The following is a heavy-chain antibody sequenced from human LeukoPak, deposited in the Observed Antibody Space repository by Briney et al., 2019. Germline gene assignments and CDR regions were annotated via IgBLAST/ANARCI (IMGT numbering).Heavy chain of an antibody. CDR1: GASIFNYY. Sequence: SETLSLTCNVSGASIFNYYWSWIRQAPGKGLEWIGYVHHSGRTNSNPSLGSRVTMSVDTSTSQLSLNLTSVATADTAVYFCARDLRAKYWGQGTLVFVPS. V-gene: IGHV4-59*01. D-gene: IGHD4/OR15-4a*01. J-gene: IGHJ1*01. CDR2: VHHSGRT. CDR3: ARDLRAKY.